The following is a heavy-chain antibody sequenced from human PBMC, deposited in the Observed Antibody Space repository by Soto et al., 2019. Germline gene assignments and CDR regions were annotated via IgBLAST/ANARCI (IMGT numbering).Heavy chain of an antibody. D-gene: IGHD7-27*01. CDR3: ERLTGDRYFDY. CDR2: IYPGDSYT. CDR1: GYNFTNYW. V-gene: IGHV5-51*01. J-gene: IGHJ4*02. Sequence: GESLKISCKGSGYNFTNYWIGWGRQMPGKGLEWIGIIYPGDSYTRYSPSFQGQVTISADKSISTAYLQWSSLKASDTSRYYGERLTGDRYFDYWGQGTLVTVSS.